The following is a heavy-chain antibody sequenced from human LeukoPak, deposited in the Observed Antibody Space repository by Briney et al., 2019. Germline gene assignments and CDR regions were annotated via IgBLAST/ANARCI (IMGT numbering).Heavy chain of an antibody. Sequence: SETLSLTCTVSGYSISSGYYWGWIRQPPGKGLEWIGSIYHSGSTYYNPSLKSRVTISVDTSKNQFSLKLSSVTAADTAVYYCAVRGNTFDYWGQGTLVTVSS. J-gene: IGHJ4*02. V-gene: IGHV4-38-2*02. CDR1: GYSISSGYY. CDR2: IYHSGST. CDR3: AVRGNTFDY.